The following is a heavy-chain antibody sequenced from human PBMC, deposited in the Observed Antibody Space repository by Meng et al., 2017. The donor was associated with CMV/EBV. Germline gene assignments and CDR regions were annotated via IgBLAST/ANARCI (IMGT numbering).Heavy chain of an antibody. Sequence: TLSSSSMHWVRQAPGKGLEWVSSISSSRSYIYYADSVKGRFTISRDNAKNSLYLQMNSLRAEDTAVYYCARDSRAYDFWGGDYYGMDVWGQGTTVTVSS. CDR3: ARDSRAYDFWGGDYYGMDV. J-gene: IGHJ6*02. CDR1: TLSSSS. V-gene: IGHV3-21*01. D-gene: IGHD3-3*01. CDR2: ISSSRSYI.